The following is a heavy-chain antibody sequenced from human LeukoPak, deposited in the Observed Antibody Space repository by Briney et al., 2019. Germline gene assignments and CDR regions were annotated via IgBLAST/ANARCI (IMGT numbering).Heavy chain of an antibody. CDR2: IIPIFGTA. D-gene: IGHD1-26*01. CDR3: ARAPFGGSYSSGEDY. V-gene: IGHV1-69*13. CDR1: GGTFSSYA. J-gene: IGHJ4*02. Sequence: GASVKVSCKPSGGTFSSYAISWVRQAPGQGLECMGGIIPIFGTANYAQKFQGRVTITADESTSTAYMELSSLRSEDTAVYYCARAPFGGSYSSGEDYWGQGTLVTVSS.